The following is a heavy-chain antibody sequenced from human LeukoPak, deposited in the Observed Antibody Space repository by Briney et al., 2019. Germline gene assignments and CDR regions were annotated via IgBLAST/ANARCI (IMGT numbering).Heavy chain of an antibody. CDR3: AREVVVVPAAIRRGYYYMDV. CDR1: GFTFSSYS. Sequence: PGGSLRLSCAASGFTFSSYSMNWVRQAPGKGLEWVSSISSSSSYIYYADSVKGRFTISRDNAKNSLYLQMNSLRAEDTAVYYCAREVVVVPAAIRRGYYYMDVWGKGTTVTVSS. D-gene: IGHD2-2*02. V-gene: IGHV3-21*01. J-gene: IGHJ6*03. CDR2: ISSSSSYI.